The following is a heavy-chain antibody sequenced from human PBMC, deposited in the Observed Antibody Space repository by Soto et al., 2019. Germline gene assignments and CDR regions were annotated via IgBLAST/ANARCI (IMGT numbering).Heavy chain of an antibody. V-gene: IGHV1-18*01. Sequence: SVKVSREAFCYTFTSYGISWVRQAPGQGLEWMGWISAYNGNTNYAQKLQGRVTMTTDTSTSTAYMELRSLRSDDTAVYYCARVSVGLWPYYYYGMDVWGQGTTVTVSS. CDR1: CYTFTSYG. CDR2: ISAYNGNT. D-gene: IGHD5-18*01. J-gene: IGHJ6*02. CDR3: ARVSVGLWPYYYYGMDV.